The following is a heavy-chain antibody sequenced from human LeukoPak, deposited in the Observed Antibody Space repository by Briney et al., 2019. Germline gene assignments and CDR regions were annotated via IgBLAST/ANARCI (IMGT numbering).Heavy chain of an antibody. CDR1: GYTFTSYY. V-gene: IGHV1-18*04. CDR3: ARSGAYGYYYYYYYMDV. J-gene: IGHJ6*03. CDR2: ISAYNGNT. D-gene: IGHD5-12*01. Sequence: ASVKVSCKASGYTFTSYYMHWVRQAPGQGLEWMGWISAYNGNTNYAQKVRGRVTMTTDTSTSTAYMEVKSLRSDDTAVYYCARSGAYGYYYYYYYMDVWGKGTTVTVSS.